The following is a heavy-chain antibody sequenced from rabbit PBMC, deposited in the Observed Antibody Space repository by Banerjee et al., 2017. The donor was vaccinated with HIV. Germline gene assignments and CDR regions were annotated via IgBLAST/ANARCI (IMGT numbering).Heavy chain of an antibody. Sequence: QEQLVESGGGLVQPEGSLTLTCKASGFDFSRDAMCWVRQAPGKGLEWIGCIYTDSGNAVYASWAKGRFTISKASSTTVTLQMTSLTAADTATYFCARDYTAKRWYLDLWGQGTLVTVS. D-gene: IGHD7-1*01. CDR1: GFDFSRDA. V-gene: IGHV1S45*01. CDR3: ARDYTAKRWYLDL. J-gene: IGHJ3*01. CDR2: IYTDSGNA.